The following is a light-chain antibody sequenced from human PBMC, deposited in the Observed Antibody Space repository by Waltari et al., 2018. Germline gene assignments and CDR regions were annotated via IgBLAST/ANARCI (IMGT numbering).Light chain of an antibody. CDR1: SSDVGGYNY. V-gene: IGLV2-8*01. Sequence: QSALTQPPSAPGSPGQSVTISCTGTSSDVGGYNYVSWYQRQPDKAPKLLIYEVTKRPSGVPDRFSGSKSGNTAFLTVSGLQAEDEGDYYYDSYAGTKTLLFGGGTKLTVL. J-gene: IGLJ2*01. CDR2: EVT. CDR3: DSYAGTKTLL.